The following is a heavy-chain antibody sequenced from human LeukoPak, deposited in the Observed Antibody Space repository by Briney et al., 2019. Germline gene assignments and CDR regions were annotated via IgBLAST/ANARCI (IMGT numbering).Heavy chain of an antibody. J-gene: IGHJ4*02. CDR2: ISGSGGST. CDR1: GFTFSSDA. V-gene: IGHV3-23*01. D-gene: IGHD3-10*01. CDR3: AKGTKPYYGSGSYYPDY. Sequence: SGGTLRLSCAASGFTFSSDAMSWVRQAPGNGLEWVAAISGSGGSTYYADSVKGRFTISRDNSKNTLYLQMNSLRAEDTAVYYCAKGTKPYYGSGSYYPDYWGQGTLVTVSS.